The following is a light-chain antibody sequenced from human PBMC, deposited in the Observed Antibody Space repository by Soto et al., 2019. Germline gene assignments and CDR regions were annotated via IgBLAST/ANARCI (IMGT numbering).Light chain of an antibody. CDR3: SSYTSSSTLV. CDR2: EVS. V-gene: IGLV2-14*01. Sequence: QSVLTQPASVSGSPGQSITISCTGTSSDVGDYDYVSWYQQKPGKAPKLFIHEVSKRPSVVSSRFSGSKSGNTASLTISGLRAEDEADYHCSSYTSSSTLVFGGGTKVTVL. CDR1: SSDVGDYDY. J-gene: IGLJ3*02.